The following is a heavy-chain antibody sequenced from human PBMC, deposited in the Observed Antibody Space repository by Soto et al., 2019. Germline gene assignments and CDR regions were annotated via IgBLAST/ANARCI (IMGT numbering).Heavy chain of an antibody. Sequence: SETLSLTCTVSGGSNSSYYWSWIRQPPGKGLEWIGYIYYSGSTNYNPSLKSRVTISVDTSKNQFSLKLSSVTAADTAVYYCASQMTTLGDYWGQGTLVTVSS. V-gene: IGHV4-59*01. D-gene: IGHD4-17*01. CDR1: GGSNSSYY. CDR3: ASQMTTLGDY. J-gene: IGHJ4*02. CDR2: IYYSGST.